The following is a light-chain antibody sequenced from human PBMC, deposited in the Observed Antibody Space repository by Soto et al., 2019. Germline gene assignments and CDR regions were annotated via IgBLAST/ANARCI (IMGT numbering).Light chain of an antibody. CDR3: QQANSYPRT. Sequence: DIQLTQSPSSVSASVGDSVTSTCRASQGVSDWVAWYQQKPREAPKLLIYGSSSLLSEVPSRFTGDRSRTEFTLSSSSLEPEDSATYDCQQANSYPRTFGHGTKV. V-gene: IGKV1-12*01. CDR1: QGVSDW. J-gene: IGKJ1*01. CDR2: GSS.